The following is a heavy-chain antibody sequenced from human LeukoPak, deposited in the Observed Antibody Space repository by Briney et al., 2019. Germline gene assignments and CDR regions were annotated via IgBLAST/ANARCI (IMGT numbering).Heavy chain of an antibody. CDR2: ISWNSGTF. D-gene: IGHD5-18*01. J-gene: IGHJ5*02. CDR1: GFSFDDYA. Sequence: GGSLRLSCTASGFSFDDYAMHWVRQAPGKGLEWVAGISWNSGTFDYVDSVKGRFTISRDNAKNSLYLQMNSLRAEDTAVYYCARDSSQLWSSYNWFDPWGQGTLVTVSS. CDR3: ARDSSQLWSSYNWFDP. V-gene: IGHV3-9*01.